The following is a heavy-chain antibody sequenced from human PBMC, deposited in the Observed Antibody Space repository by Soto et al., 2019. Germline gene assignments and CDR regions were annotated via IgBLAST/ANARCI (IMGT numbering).Heavy chain of an antibody. V-gene: IGHV6-1*01. CDR1: GDRVSSNSAA. Sequence: SQSLSLTCAISGDRVSSNSAAWHWIRQSPSRGLEWLGRTYYRSKWYNDYAVSVKSRLTINPDTSKNQFSLQLNSVTPEDTAVYYCARDEGQQRVRPYYFDYGGQGTLGAVSS. CDR2: TYYRSKWYN. D-gene: IGHD6-13*01. J-gene: IGHJ4*02. CDR3: ARDEGQQRVRPYYFDY.